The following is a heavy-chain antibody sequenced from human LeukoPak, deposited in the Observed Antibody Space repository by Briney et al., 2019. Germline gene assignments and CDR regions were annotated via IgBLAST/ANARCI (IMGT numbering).Heavy chain of an antibody. V-gene: IGHV1-2*04. J-gene: IGHJ4*02. CDR3: ARVRNSSGWYSDFGY. CDR2: INPNSGGT. Sequence: ASVKVSCKASGYTFTGYYMHWVRQAPGQGLEWMGWINPNSGGTNYAQKFQGWVTMTRDTSISTAYMELSRLRSDDTAVYYCARVRNSSGWYSDFGYWGQGTLVTVSS. CDR1: GYTFTGYY. D-gene: IGHD6-19*01.